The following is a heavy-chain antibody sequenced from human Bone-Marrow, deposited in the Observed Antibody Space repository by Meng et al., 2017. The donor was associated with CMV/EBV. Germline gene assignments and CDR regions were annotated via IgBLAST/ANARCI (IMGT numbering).Heavy chain of an antibody. D-gene: IGHD2-2*01. J-gene: IGHJ6*02. V-gene: IGHV1-8*03. CDR3: ARGPPSTRLLPAAIDYYYYGMDV. Sequence: ASVKVSSKASGYTFTSYDINWVRQATGQGLEWMGWMNPNSGNTGYAQKFQGRVTITRNTSISTAYMELSSLRSEDTAVYYCARGPPSTRLLPAAIDYYYYGMDVWGQGTTVTVSS. CDR2: MNPNSGNT. CDR1: GYTFTSYD.